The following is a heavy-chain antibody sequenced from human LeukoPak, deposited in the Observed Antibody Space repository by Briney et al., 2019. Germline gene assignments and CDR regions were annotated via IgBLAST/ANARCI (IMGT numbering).Heavy chain of an antibody. Sequence: PSETLSLTCAVSGYSISSGFSWGWIRQPPGKGLEWIGTISHSGTTDYKSTLQSRLTISVDTSKNLFFLRLTSVTAADTAMYYCAREGAVPGIDPWGQGTLVTVSS. CDR1: GYSISSGFS. V-gene: IGHV4-38-2*02. CDR3: AREGAVPGIDP. J-gene: IGHJ5*02. D-gene: IGHD3-16*01. CDR2: ISHSGTT.